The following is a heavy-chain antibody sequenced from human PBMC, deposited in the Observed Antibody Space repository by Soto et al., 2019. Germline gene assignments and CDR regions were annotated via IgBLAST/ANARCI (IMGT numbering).Heavy chain of an antibody. J-gene: IGHJ5*02. V-gene: IGHV3-23*01. Sequence: GGSLRLSCAASASSFITYGVTWVRQAPGKGLEWVSTVTVTGGSTYYADSVKGRFTISRDRSNYTVSLLLNSLRVEDTAIYYCAGQRSPEGWFDPWGQGTLVTVSS. CDR1: ASSFITYG. CDR3: AGQRSPEGWFDP. D-gene: IGHD3-10*01. CDR2: VTVTGGST.